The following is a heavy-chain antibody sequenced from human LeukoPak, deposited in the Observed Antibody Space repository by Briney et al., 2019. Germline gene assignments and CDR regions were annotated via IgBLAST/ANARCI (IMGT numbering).Heavy chain of an antibody. J-gene: IGHJ4*02. Sequence: ASVKVSCKASGYTFTSYGLSWVRQAPGQGLEWMGWISAYNGNTNYAQKLQGRVTMTTDISTSTAYMELRSLRSDDTAVYYRARVGYTPVAGPGDYWGQGTLVTVSS. CDR2: ISAYNGNT. D-gene: IGHD6-19*01. V-gene: IGHV1-18*04. CDR3: ARVGYTPVAGPGDY. CDR1: GYTFTSYG.